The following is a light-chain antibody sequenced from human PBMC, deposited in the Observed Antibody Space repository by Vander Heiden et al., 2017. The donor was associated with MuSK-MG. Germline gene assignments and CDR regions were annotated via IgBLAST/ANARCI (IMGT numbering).Light chain of an antibody. J-gene: IGKJ1*01. CDR1: QSVSSD. CDR3: QQYNNWPPWT. CDR2: GAS. Sequence: PGERATLSCRASQSVSSDLAWFQQKPGQAPRLLVYGASTRAAGIPARFRGSGSGTEFTLTITSLQPEDFAVYYCQQYNNWPPWTFGQGTKVEIK. V-gene: IGKV3-15*01.